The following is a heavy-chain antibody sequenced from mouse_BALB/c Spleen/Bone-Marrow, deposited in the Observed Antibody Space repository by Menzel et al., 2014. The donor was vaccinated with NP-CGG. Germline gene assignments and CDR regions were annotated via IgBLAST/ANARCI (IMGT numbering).Heavy chain of an antibody. CDR2: IDPANGNT. CDR3: ATYYRYDRRFAY. D-gene: IGHD2-14*01. V-gene: IGHV14-3*02. J-gene: IGHJ3*01. CDR1: GFKIKDTY. Sequence: VQLKQSGAELVKPGASVKLSCTASGFKIKDTYMHWVKQRPEQGLEWIGRIDPANGNTKYDPKFQGKATITADTSSNKVSLQLSSLTSEDTAVYYCATYYRYDRRFAYWGQGTLVTVSA.